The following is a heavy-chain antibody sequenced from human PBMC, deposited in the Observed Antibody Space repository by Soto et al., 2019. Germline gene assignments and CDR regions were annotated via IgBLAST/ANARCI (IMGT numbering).Heavy chain of an antibody. CDR2: IYYSGST. D-gene: IGHD4-17*01. V-gene: IGHV4-39*01. CDR1: GGSISSSSYY. CDR3: ARRPAYGDYVATDAFDI. Sequence: QLQLQESGPGLVKPSETLSLTCTVSGGSISSSSYYWGWIRQPPGKGLEWIGSIYYSGSTYYNPSLKSRVTISVDTSKNQFSLKLSSVTAADTAVYYCARRPAYGDYVATDAFDIWGQGTMVTVSS. J-gene: IGHJ3*02.